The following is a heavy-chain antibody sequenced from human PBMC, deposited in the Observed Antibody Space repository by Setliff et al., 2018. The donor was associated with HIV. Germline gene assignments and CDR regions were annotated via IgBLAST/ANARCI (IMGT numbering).Heavy chain of an antibody. CDR2: ISSSSSYI. J-gene: IGHJ6*03. CDR1: GFTFSSYG. D-gene: IGHD3-9*01. CDR3: ARPRTGYYYMDV. Sequence: GGSLRLSCAASGFTFSSYGMHWVRQAPGKGLEWVSSISSSSSYIYYADSLKGRFTISRDNAQNSLYLQMNSLRAEDTAVYYCARPRTGYYYMDVWGKATTVTVSS. V-gene: IGHV3-21*01.